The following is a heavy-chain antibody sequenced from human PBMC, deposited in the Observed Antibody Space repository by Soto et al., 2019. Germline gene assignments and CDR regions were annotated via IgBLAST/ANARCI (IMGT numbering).Heavy chain of an antibody. J-gene: IGHJ1*01. V-gene: IGHV3-23*01. CDR1: GFSFSTYA. CDR2: ISGSGGTT. D-gene: IGHD6-13*01. CDR3: AKDQAAAGTISRYFQH. Sequence: EVQLLESGGGLVQPEGSLRLSCAASGFSFSTYAMSWVRQAPGKGLECVSGISGSGGTTYYADYVKGRFTISRDNSKNTLYLQVNSLRVEDTAVYYCAKDQAAAGTISRYFQHWGQGTLVTVSS.